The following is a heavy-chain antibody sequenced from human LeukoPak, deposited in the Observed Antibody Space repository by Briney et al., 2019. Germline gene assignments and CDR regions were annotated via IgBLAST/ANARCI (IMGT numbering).Heavy chain of an antibody. CDR1: GFTVSSNY. Sequence: GGSLRLSCAASGFTVSSNYMSWVRQAPGKGLEWVSVIYSGGSTYYADSVKDRFTISRDNSKNTLYLQMNSLRAEDTAVYYCARGTNWDYYYYYMDVWGKGTTVTISS. D-gene: IGHD7-27*01. J-gene: IGHJ6*03. CDR3: ARGTNWDYYYYYMDV. V-gene: IGHV3-53*01. CDR2: IYSGGST.